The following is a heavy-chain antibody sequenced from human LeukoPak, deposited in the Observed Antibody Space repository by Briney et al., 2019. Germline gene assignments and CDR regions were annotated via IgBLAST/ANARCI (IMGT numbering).Heavy chain of an antibody. CDR2: IYYSGST. CDR3: ARHFMITFGGVIVPSAFDI. V-gene: IGHV4-59*01. D-gene: IGHD3-16*02. J-gene: IGHJ3*02. CDR1: GGSISSYY. Sequence: SETLSLTCTVSGGSISSYYWSWIRQPPGKGLEWIGYIYYSGSTNYNPSLKSRVTISVDTSKNQFSLKLSSVTAADTAVYYCARHFMITFGGVIVPSAFDIWGQGTMVTVSS.